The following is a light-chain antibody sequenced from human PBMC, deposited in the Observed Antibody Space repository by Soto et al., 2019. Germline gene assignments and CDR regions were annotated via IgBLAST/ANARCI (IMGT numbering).Light chain of an antibody. CDR2: KVS. J-gene: IGLJ3*02. Sequence: QSALTQPASVSGSPGQSITIFCTGTSSDVGHPYNYVSWYQQHPGKAPKLLIFKVSNRPSGISGRFSGSKSGNTASLTISGLQPEDEADYYCMSYIDSTNTHWVLDGGTKVTVL. CDR3: MSYIDSTNTHWV. V-gene: IGLV2-14*03. CDR1: SSDVGHPYNY.